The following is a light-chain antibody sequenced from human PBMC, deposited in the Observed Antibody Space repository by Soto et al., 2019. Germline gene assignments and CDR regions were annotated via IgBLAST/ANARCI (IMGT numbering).Light chain of an antibody. CDR3: QQYGSSPLYT. Sequence: EVVLTQSPGTLSLSPGERATLSCRASQSVSSSYLAWYQQKPAQAPRLLIYGASSRATGIPDRFSGSGSGTDFTLTISRLEPEDFALYYCQQYGSSPLYTFGQGTKLEIK. CDR1: QSVSSSY. CDR2: GAS. J-gene: IGKJ2*01. V-gene: IGKV3-20*01.